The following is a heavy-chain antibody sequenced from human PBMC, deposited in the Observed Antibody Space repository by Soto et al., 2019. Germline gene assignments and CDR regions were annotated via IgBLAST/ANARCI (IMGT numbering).Heavy chain of an antibody. CDR2: IYPGDSDT. V-gene: IGHV5-51*01. D-gene: IGHD3-10*01. Sequence: EVQLVQSGAEVKKPGESLKISCKGSGYSFTSYWIGWVRQMPGKGLEWMGIIYPGDSDTRYSPSFQGQVTISADKSISTAYLQWSSLKDSYTAMYYGARHHYEGAGSYWNWFDPWGQGTLVTVSS. J-gene: IGHJ5*02. CDR1: GYSFTSYW. CDR3: ARHHYEGAGSYWNWFDP.